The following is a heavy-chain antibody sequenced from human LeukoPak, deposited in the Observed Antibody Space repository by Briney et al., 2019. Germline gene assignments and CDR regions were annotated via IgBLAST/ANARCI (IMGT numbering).Heavy chain of an antibody. CDR2: ISGSSGHT. V-gene: IGHV3-23*01. CDR3: AKGHSDFGTGFDL. CDR1: GLTFSSYA. Sequence: GGSLRLSCAASGLTFSSYAMSWVRQAPGKGLEWVSAISGSSGHTYYADSVKARFTISRDNSKNTLYLQMNSLTADDTAVYYCAKGHSDFGTGFDLWGQGTLVTVS. J-gene: IGHJ4*02. D-gene: IGHD4-17*01.